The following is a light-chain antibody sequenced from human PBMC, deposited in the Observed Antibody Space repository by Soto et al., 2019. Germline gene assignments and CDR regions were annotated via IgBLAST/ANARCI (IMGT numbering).Light chain of an antibody. V-gene: IGKV3-15*01. CDR2: AAS. J-gene: IGKJ1*01. CDR3: QHYNDWPPLT. Sequence: EIVMTQSPATLSVSPGERATLSCRASQSVSNNVVWYQQKPGQAPRVVIYAASMRATGIPARFSGRGSGTDFTLTISSLQSEDFALYYCQHYNDWPPLTFGQGTKVEIK. CDR1: QSVSNN.